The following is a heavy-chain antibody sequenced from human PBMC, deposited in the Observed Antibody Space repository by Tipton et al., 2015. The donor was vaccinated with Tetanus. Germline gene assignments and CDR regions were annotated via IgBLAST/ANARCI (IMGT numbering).Heavy chain of an antibody. CDR3: ARTTRRWLHPDF. CDR1: GSSITSTTHY. CDR2: IYYSGST. V-gene: IGHV4-39*01. J-gene: IGHJ4*02. Sequence: LRLSCTVSGSSITSTTHYWGWIRQAPGKGLEWIGIIYYSGSTYYNASLRSRVTISVDTSKNQFSLQLRSVTAADTAVYYCARTTRRWLHPDFWGPGTLVTVSS. D-gene: IGHD5-24*01.